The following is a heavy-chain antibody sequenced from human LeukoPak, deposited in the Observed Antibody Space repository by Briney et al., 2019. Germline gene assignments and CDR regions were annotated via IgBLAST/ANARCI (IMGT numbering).Heavy chain of an antibody. D-gene: IGHD5-12*01. CDR1: GGSISSSGYY. CDR3: ARFAHVYSAYDY. V-gene: IGHV4-39*01. CDR2: IYYSGST. Sequence: SETLSLTCTVSGGSISSSGYYWGWIRQPPGKGLEWIATIYYSGSTYYNPSLKSRVTISVDTSKSQFSLKLSSVTAADTAVYYCARFAHVYSAYDYWGQGTLVTVSS. J-gene: IGHJ4*02.